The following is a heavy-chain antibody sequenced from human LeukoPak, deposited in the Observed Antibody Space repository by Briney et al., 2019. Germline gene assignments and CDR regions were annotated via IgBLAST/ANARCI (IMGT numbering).Heavy chain of an antibody. V-gene: IGHV4-59*01. J-gene: IGHJ3*02. CDR1: GGSISSYY. CDR3: ARSASSSSRSAFDI. CDR2: IYYTGNT. D-gene: IGHD6-6*01. Sequence: ASETLSLTCTVSGGSISSYYWSWIRQPPGKGLEWIGYIYYTGNTNYNPSLKSRITISVDTSKNQFSLKLSSVTAADTAFYYCARSASSSSRSAFDIWGQGTMVTVSS.